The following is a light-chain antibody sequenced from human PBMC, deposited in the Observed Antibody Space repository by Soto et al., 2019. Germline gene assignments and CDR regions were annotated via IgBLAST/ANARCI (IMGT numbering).Light chain of an antibody. V-gene: IGKV3-20*01. CDR1: QTISSNN. J-gene: IGKJ1*01. Sequence: EMVLTQSPGTLSVSPGERATLSCRASQTISSNNLAWYQQKPGQAPSLLIYGTSSRATGIPDRFSGSGSGTDFTLTISRLEPEDSAIYYWQQYGSWTFGQGTKVEIK. CDR2: GTS. CDR3: QQYGSWT.